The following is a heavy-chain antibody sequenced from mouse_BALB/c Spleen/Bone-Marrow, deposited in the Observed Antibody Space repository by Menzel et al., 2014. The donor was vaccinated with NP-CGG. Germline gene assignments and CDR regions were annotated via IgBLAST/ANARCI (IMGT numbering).Heavy chain of an antibody. V-gene: IGHV2-5*01. D-gene: IGHD4-1*01. CDR2: IWRGGST. CDR3: AKNGELGYYFDY. CDR1: GFSLTSYG. Sequence: QVQLQQSGPGLVQPPQSLSITCTVSGFSLTSYGVHWVRQSPGKGLEWLGVIWRGGSTDYNAAFMSRLSITKDNSKSQVFFKMNSLQADDTAIYHCAKNGELGYYFDYWGQGTTLTVSS. J-gene: IGHJ2*01.